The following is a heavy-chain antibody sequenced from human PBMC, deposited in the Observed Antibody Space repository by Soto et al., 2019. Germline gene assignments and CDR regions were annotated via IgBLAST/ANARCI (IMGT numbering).Heavy chain of an antibody. CDR3: APRVDPHDYIHY. CDR1: GYTLTELS. Sequence: ASVKVSCKVSGYTLTELSMHWVRQAPGKGLEWMGGFDPEDGETIYAQKFQGRVTMTEDTSTDTAYMELSSLRSEDTAVYYCAPRVDPHDYIHYSGQGILVTVSS. V-gene: IGHV1-24*01. D-gene: IGHD2-2*01. J-gene: IGHJ4*02. CDR2: FDPEDGET.